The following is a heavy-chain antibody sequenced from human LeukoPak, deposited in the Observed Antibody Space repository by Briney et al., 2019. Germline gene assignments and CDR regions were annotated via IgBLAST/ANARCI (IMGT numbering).Heavy chain of an antibody. Sequence: GGSLRLSCAASGFTFSSYAMSWVRQAPGKGLEWVSAISGSGGSTYYADSVKGRFTISRDNSKNTLYLQMNSLRAEDTAVYYCAKAQYYDFWSGPDYWGQGTLVTVSS. CDR1: GFTFSSYA. D-gene: IGHD3-3*01. V-gene: IGHV3-23*01. CDR3: AKAQYYDFWSGPDY. J-gene: IGHJ4*02. CDR2: ISGSGGST.